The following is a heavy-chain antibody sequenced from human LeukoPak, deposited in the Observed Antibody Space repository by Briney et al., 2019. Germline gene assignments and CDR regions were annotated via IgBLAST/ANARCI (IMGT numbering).Heavy chain of an antibody. Sequence: GGSLRLSCAGSGFAFESFTMTWVRQAPGKGLEWVSLISDTGRDINYADSVRGRFTISRDNTKNSLFLQIDSLRVEDTAIYYCAKGLFSAYDKYLDSWGQGTLVTVSS. CDR2: ISDTGRDI. D-gene: IGHD5-12*01. CDR3: AKGLFSAYDKYLDS. V-gene: IGHV3-21*04. J-gene: IGHJ4*02. CDR1: GFAFESFT.